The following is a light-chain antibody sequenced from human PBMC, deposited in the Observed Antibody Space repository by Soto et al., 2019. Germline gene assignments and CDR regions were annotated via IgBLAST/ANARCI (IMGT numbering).Light chain of an antibody. CDR2: GAS. V-gene: IGKV3-15*01. Sequence: EIVMTQSPATLSVSPGERATLSCRASQSISSNLAWFQQKPGQAPRLLIYGASTRATGIPARFSGSGSGTEFTLTINSLQSEDFAVYFCQQYKHWPPWTFGQGTKVEIK. CDR3: QQYKHWPPWT. CDR1: QSISSN. J-gene: IGKJ1*01.